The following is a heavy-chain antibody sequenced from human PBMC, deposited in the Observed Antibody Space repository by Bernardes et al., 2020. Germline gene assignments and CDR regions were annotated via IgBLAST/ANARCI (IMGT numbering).Heavy chain of an antibody. CDR3: SIRLGFQLRD. J-gene: IGHJ4*02. CDR1: GFPFRSYA. Sequence: GGSLRLSCAASGFPFRSYAMTWVRQAPGKGLEWVSTIISGSGDSTFYADSVKGRFTISRDNSKNTLSLQMNSLKTEDTALYYCSIRLGFQLRDWGQGTLVTVSS. D-gene: IGHD2-2*01. V-gene: IGHV3-23*01. CDR2: IISGSGDST.